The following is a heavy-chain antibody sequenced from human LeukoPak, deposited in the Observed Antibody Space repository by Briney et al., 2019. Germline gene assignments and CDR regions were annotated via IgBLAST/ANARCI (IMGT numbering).Heavy chain of an antibody. V-gene: IGHV3-53*01. J-gene: IGHJ6*02. CDR1: GFTFSSYA. CDR2: IYSGGST. D-gene: IGHD3-10*01. CDR3: ARGGILLWFGESPTHGMDV. Sequence: GGSLRLSCAASGFTFSSYAMSWVRQAPGKGLEWVSVIYSGGSTYYADSVKGRFTISRDNSKNTLYLQMNSLRAEDTAVYYCARGGILLWFGESPTHGMDVWGQGTTVTVSS.